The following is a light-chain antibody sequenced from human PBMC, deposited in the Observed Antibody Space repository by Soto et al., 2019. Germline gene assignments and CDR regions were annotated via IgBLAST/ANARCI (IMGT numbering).Light chain of an antibody. CDR2: EAS. CDR1: QSVSSW. CDR3: QQSYSTPTWT. Sequence: IHMTHSPSTLSASLGDIVTITFRASQSVSSWLAWYQQKPGKAPHLLIYEASSLQSGVPSRFSGSGSGTDFTLTISSLQPEDFATYFCQQSYSTPTWTFGQGTKVDIK. V-gene: IGKV1-39*01. J-gene: IGKJ1*01.